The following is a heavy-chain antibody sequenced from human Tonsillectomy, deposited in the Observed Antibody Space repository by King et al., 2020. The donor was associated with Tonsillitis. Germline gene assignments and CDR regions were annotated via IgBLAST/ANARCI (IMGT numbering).Heavy chain of an antibody. CDR3: AKDCRGSSGYYRDYYHYYGMDV. CDR1: GFTFSNYA. Sequence: VQLVQSGGGVVQPGRSLRLSCAASGFTFSNYAMNWVRQAPGKGLDWVALISYDGNYKYYADSVKGRFTISRDNSKNTLYLQMNSLRPEDTAVYYCAKDCRGSSGYYRDYYHYYGMDVWGQGTTVTVSS. CDR2: ISYDGNYK. J-gene: IGHJ6*02. V-gene: IGHV3-30*18. D-gene: IGHD3-22*01.